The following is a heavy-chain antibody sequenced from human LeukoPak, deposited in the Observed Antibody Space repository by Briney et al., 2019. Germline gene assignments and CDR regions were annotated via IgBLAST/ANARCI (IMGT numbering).Heavy chain of an antibody. J-gene: IGHJ4*02. CDR1: GGSITSYY. CDR2: IYYSGNT. Sequence: SETLSLTCTVSGGSITSYYWSWIRQPPGKGLEWIGYIYYSGNTNYNPSLKSRVTISVDTSKNQLSLKLSSVTAADTAVYYCAREDGSTSSFDYWGQGTLVTVSS. V-gene: IGHV4-59*01. CDR3: AREDGSTSSFDY. D-gene: IGHD5-24*01.